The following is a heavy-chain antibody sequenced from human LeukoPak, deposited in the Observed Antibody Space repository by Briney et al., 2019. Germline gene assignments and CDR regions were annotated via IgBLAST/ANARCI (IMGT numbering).Heavy chain of an antibody. CDR3: ARAAGRYSSGWYYFDY. Sequence: SETLSLTCTVSGVSISTYYWSWIRQPAGKGLEWIGRIYSSGSTNYNPSLKSRVTMSVDTSKNQFSLKLISVTAADTAVYYCARAAGRYSSGWYYFDYWGQGTLVTVSS. D-gene: IGHD6-19*01. V-gene: IGHV4-4*07. J-gene: IGHJ4*02. CDR2: IYSSGST. CDR1: GVSISTYY.